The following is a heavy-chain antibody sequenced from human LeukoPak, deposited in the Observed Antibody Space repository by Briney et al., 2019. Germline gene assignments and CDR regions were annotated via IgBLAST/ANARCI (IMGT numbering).Heavy chain of an antibody. Sequence: PGRSLRLSCAASGFTFSSYGMHWVRQAPGKGLEWLGIIYYDGSNKYYADSVKGRFTISRDNSKNTLYLQMNSLRAEDTAVYYCARGVAAAGTVYWGQGTLVTVSS. CDR2: IYYDGSNK. CDR3: ARGVAAAGTVY. D-gene: IGHD6-13*01. V-gene: IGHV3-33*01. J-gene: IGHJ4*02. CDR1: GFTFSSYG.